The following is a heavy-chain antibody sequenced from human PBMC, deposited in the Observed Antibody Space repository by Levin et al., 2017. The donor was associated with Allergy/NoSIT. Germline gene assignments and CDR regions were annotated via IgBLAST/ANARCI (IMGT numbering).Heavy chain of an antibody. D-gene: IGHD6-13*01. V-gene: IGHV1-2*02. CDR2: INPNSGAT. Sequence: ASVKVSCKASGYTFTGYYIHWVRQAPGQGLEWMGWINPNSGATTYAQKFQGRVTMTRDTSISTAYMELSRLKSDDTAVFYCAREATGRNIFDYWGQGTLVTVSS. CDR3: AREATGRNIFDY. J-gene: IGHJ4*02. CDR1: GYTFTGYY.